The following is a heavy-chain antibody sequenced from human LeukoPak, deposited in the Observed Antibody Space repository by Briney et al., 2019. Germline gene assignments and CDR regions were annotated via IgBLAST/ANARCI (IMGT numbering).Heavy chain of an antibody. CDR2: ISAYNGNT. Sequence: GASVKVSCKASGYTFTSYGISWVRQAPGQGLEWMGWISAYNGNTNYAHQKLQGRVTLTRDTSTSTAYMELRSLRSDDTAVFYCARAPQECTSTSCPLGYWGQGTPVTVSS. CDR1: GYTFTSYG. J-gene: IGHJ4*02. CDR3: ARAPQECTSTSCPLGY. D-gene: IGHD2-2*01. V-gene: IGHV1-18*01.